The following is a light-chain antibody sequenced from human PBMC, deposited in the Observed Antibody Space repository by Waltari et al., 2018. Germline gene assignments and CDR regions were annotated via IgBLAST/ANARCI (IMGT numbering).Light chain of an antibody. CDR1: SSAVGNFNL. CDR2: EVS. J-gene: IGLJ1*01. CDR3: CSYAGSRTYV. Sequence: QSALTQPAPVSGSPGQPLPIPCPGTSSAVGNFNLVYRYPQHPGKVPKLIIYEVSKRPSGVSNHFSGSKSGNTASLTISGLRAEDEADYYCCSYAGSRTYVFGTGTKVTVL. V-gene: IGLV2-23*02.